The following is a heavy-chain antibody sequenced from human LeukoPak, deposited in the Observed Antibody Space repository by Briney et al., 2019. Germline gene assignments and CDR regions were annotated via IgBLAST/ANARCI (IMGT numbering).Heavy chain of an antibody. V-gene: IGHV1-18*01. Sequence: EASVKVSCKASGYIFRSYGLSWVRQAPGQGLEWLGWISCYNGETRYVQNLQGRVTLTTDTSTTTAYMELRSLRSDDTAVYYCARVGMEIGWSLELWGRGTLVTVSS. CDR2: ISCYNGET. D-gene: IGHD2-21*01. CDR1: GYIFRSYG. CDR3: ARVGMEIGWSLEL. J-gene: IGHJ2*01.